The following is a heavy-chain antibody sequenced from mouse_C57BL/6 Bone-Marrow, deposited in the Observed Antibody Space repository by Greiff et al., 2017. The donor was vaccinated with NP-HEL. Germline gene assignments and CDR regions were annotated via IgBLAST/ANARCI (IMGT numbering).Heavy chain of an antibody. CDR2: ISGGGGNT. J-gene: IGHJ4*01. CDR1: GFTFSSYT. CDR3: ASLYYGNFYAMDY. Sequence: EVKVVESGGGLVKPGGSLKLSCAASGFTFSSYTMSWVRQTPEKRLEWVATISGGGGNTYYPDSVKGRFTISRDNAKNTLYLQMSSLRSEDTALYYCASLYYGNFYAMDYWGQGTSVTVSS. V-gene: IGHV5-9*01. D-gene: IGHD2-1*01.